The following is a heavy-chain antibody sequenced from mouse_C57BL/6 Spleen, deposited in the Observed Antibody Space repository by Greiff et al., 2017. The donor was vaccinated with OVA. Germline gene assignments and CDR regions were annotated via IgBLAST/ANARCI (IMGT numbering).Heavy chain of an antibody. J-gene: IGHJ4*01. CDR3: ARGYLPYAMDY. D-gene: IGHD1-2*01. Sequence: VQLQESGAELARPGASVKMSCKASGYTFTSYTMHWVKQRPGQGLEWIGYINPSSGYTKYNQKFKDKATLTADKSSSTAYMQLSSLTSEDAAVYYCARGYLPYAMDYWGQGTSVTVSS. CDR2: INPSSGYT. CDR1: GYTFTSYT. V-gene: IGHV1-4*01.